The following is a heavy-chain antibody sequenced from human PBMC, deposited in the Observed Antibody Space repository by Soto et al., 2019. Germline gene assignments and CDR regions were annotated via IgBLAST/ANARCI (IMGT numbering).Heavy chain of an antibody. V-gene: IGHV1-18*01. Sequence: QVQLVQSGAEVKKPGASVKVSCKASGYTFTSYGISWVRQAPGQGLEWMGWISAYNGNTNYAQKLQGRVTMTTDTSTSTAYRELRSLRSDDTAVYYCARATNYYGSGSYYLNWFDPWGQGTLVTVSS. CDR3: ARATNYYGSGSYYLNWFDP. CDR1: GYTFTSYG. D-gene: IGHD3-10*01. CDR2: ISAYNGNT. J-gene: IGHJ5*02.